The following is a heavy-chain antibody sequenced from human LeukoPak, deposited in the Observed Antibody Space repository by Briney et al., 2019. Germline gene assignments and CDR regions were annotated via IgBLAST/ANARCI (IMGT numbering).Heavy chain of an antibody. CDR3: ARDDDYFGSGSYSPFDS. Sequence: PGGSLRLSCAASGFTFSRYSMNWVRQAPGKGLGWVSYISSSSSYIYYADSAKGRFTISRDNAQKSLYLQMNSLRDEDTAVYYCARDDDYFGSGSYSPFDSWGQGTLVTVSS. V-gene: IGHV3-21*01. CDR1: GFTFSRYS. J-gene: IGHJ4*02. CDR2: ISSSSSYI. D-gene: IGHD3-10*01.